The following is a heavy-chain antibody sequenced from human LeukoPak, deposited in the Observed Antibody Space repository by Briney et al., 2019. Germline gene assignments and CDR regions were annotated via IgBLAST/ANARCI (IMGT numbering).Heavy chain of an antibody. J-gene: IGHJ4*02. Sequence: GGSLRLSCAASGVTFSDSAMHWVRQASGKGLEWVGRIRSKPYHYATTYAASVKGRFTISRDDPKNTAYLQMNSLKTEDTAVYYCARLNRYSYGAYFDYWGQGTPVTVSS. CDR1: GVTFSDSA. D-gene: IGHD5-18*01. V-gene: IGHV3-73*01. CDR2: IRSKPYHYAT. CDR3: ARLNRYSYGAYFDY.